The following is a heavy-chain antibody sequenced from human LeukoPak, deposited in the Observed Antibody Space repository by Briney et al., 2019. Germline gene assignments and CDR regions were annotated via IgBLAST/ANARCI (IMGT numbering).Heavy chain of an antibody. D-gene: IGHD3-22*01. CDR1: GGSFSGYY. V-gene: IGHV4-34*01. J-gene: IGHJ5*02. Sequence: SETLSLTCAVYGGSFSGYYWSWIRQPPGKGLEWIGEINHSGSTNYNPSLKSRVTISVDTSKNQFSLKLSSVTAADTAVYYCARDSSGYNWFDPWGQGTLVTVSS. CDR2: INHSGST. CDR3: ARDSSGYNWFDP.